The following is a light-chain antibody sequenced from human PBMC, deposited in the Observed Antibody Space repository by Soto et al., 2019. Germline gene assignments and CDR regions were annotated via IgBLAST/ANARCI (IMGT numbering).Light chain of an antibody. J-gene: IGKJ4*01. CDR3: QQYHSIPLT. Sequence: DNQMTQSPSSLSAYVGDSVTITCQASQNINIYLNWYQRKPGQAPKILIYGASSLQSGVSSRFSGSGSGTDFTLTISSLQPEDFATYYCQQYHSIPLTFGGGTKVEIK. CDR1: QNINIY. V-gene: IGKV1-39*01. CDR2: GAS.